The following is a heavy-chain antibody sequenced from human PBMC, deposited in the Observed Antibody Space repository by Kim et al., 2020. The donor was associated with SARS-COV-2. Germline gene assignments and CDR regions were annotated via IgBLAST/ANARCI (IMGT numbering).Heavy chain of an antibody. CDR1: GGSFSGYY. CDR3: ARARVVVAAKMGRTFDY. CDR2: INHSGST. J-gene: IGHJ4*02. D-gene: IGHD2-15*01. V-gene: IGHV4-34*01. Sequence: SETLSLTCAVYGGSFSGYYWSWIRQPPGKGLEWIGEINHSGSTNYNPSLKSRVTISVDTSKNQFSLKLSSVTAADTAVYYCARARVVVAAKMGRTFDYWGQGTLVTVSS.